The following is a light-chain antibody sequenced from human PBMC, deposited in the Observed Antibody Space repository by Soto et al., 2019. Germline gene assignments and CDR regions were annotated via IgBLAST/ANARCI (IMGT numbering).Light chain of an antibody. CDR1: QSVSSN. Sequence: VLTQPPCTLSLSPGERATLSCRASQSVSSNLAWYQQKPGQAPRLLIYDASGRATGIPDRFSGSGSGTDFTLTISRLEPEDSAVYYCQQYGGSPSITFGQGTRLEIK. J-gene: IGKJ5*01. CDR3: QQYGGSPSIT. V-gene: IGKV3-20*01. CDR2: DAS.